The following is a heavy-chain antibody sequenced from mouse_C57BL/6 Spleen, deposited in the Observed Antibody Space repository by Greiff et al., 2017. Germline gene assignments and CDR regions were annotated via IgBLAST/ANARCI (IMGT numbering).Heavy chain of an antibody. Sequence: QVQLKQSGPELVKPGASVKISCKASGYAFSSSWMNWVKQRPGKGLEWIGRIYPGDGDTNYNGKFKGKATLTAYKSSSTAYMQLSSLTSEDSAVYFCARGWLLRAMDYWGQGTSVTVSS. CDR2: IYPGDGDT. CDR1: GYAFSSSW. CDR3: ARGWLLRAMDY. J-gene: IGHJ4*01. V-gene: IGHV1-82*01. D-gene: IGHD2-3*01.